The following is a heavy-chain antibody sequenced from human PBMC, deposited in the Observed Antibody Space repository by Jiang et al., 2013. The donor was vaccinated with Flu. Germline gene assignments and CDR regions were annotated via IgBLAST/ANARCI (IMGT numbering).Heavy chain of an antibody. Sequence: GAEVKKPGESLRISCKGSGYSFTSYWISWVRQMPGKGLEWMGRIDPSDSYTNYSPSFQGHVTISADKSISTAYLQWSSLKASDTAMYYCARLSPAYCSSTSCSPGGWYYYYYYMDVWGKGTT. D-gene: IGHD2-2*01. V-gene: IGHV5-10-1*01. CDR2: IDPSDSYT. CDR1: GYSFTSYW. CDR3: ARLSPAYCSSTSCSPGGWYYYYYYMDV. J-gene: IGHJ6*03.